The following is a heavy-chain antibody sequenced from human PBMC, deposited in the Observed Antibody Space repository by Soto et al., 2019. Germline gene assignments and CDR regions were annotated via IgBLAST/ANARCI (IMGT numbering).Heavy chain of an antibody. D-gene: IGHD3-10*01. J-gene: IGHJ6*03. V-gene: IGHV4-39*01. CDR1: GGSISSSSYY. CDR3: ARTGSYYNQYYYYYYYMDV. CDR2: IYYSGST. Sequence: KPSETLSLTCTVSGGSISSSSYYWGWIRQPPGKGLEWIGSIYYSGSTYYNPSLKSRVTISVDTSKNQFSLKLSSVTAADTAVYYCARTGSYYNQYYYYYYYMDVWGKGTTVTV.